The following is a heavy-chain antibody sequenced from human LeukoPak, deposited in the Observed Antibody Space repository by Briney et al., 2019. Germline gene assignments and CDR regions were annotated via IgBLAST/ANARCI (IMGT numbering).Heavy chain of an antibody. CDR2: IYPGDSDT. V-gene: IGHV5-51*01. CDR1: GYSFTSYW. J-gene: IGHJ4*02. Sequence: GESLKISCKGSGYSFTSYWIGWVRQMPGKGLGWLGIIYPGDSDTRYSPSFQGQVTISADKSISTAYLQWSSLKASDTAMYYCARPEDSSGLGYWGQGTLVTVSS. D-gene: IGHD6-19*01. CDR3: ARPEDSSGLGY.